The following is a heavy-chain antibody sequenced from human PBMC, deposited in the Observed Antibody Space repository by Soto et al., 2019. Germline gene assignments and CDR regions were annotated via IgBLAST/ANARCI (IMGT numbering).Heavy chain of an antibody. V-gene: IGHV4-34*01. D-gene: IGHD2-15*01. Sequence: QVQLQQWGAGLLKPSETLSLTCAVYGGSFSGYYWSWIRQPPGKGLEWIGEINHSGSTNYNPSLKSRVTISVDTSKNQCSLKLSSVTAADTAVYYCARGKGYCSGGSCFNWFDPWGQGTLVTVSS. CDR2: INHSGST. CDR1: GGSFSGYY. CDR3: ARGKGYCSGGSCFNWFDP. J-gene: IGHJ5*02.